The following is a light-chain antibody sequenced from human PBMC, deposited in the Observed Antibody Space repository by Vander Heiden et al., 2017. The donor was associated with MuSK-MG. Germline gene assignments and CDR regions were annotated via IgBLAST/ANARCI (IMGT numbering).Light chain of an antibody. CDR3: QHKYSTPRT. V-gene: IGKV1-39*01. CDR2: AAS. CDR1: QSISSY. J-gene: IGKJ5*01. Sequence: DIQMSQSRSSLSASVGDRPTITCRVSQSISSYLSWYQQKPGKAPKLLIYAASSLQSGVPSRFSGSGSGTDFILTISRLQPEDFATYYCQHKYSTPRTFGQGTRLEIK.